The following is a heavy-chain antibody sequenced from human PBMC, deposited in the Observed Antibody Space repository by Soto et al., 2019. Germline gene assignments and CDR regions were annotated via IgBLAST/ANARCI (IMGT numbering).Heavy chain of an antibody. J-gene: IGHJ6*02. D-gene: IGHD3-22*01. V-gene: IGHV5-51*01. CDR3: ARRGYYYDSSGRRHYYYGMDV. Sequence: GESLKIPCKGSGYSFTSYWIGWVRQMPGKGLEWMGIIYPGDSDTRYSPSFQGQVTISADKSISTAYLQWSSLKASDTAMYYCARRGYYYDSSGRRHYYYGMDVWGQGTTVTVSS. CDR1: GYSFTSYW. CDR2: IYPGDSDT.